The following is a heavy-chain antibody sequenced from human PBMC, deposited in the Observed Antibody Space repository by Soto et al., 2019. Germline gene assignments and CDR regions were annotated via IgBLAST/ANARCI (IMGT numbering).Heavy chain of an antibody. CDR3: AREPNYFYY. V-gene: IGHV1-18*01. CDR1: GGTFSNYA. J-gene: IGHJ4*02. CDR2: ISAYNGNT. Sequence: GASVKVSCKASGGTFSNYAITWVRQAPGQGLEWMGWISAYNGNTNYAQKLQGRVTMTTDTSTSTAYMELRSLRSDDTAVYYCAREPNYFYYWGQGTLVTVSS.